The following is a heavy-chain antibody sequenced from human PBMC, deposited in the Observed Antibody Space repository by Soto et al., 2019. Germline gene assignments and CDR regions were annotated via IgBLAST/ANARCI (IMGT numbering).Heavy chain of an antibody. CDR1: GDSISSSNNY. Sequence: SETLSLTCTVSGDSISSSNNYWSWIRQPPGEGLEWIGYIYYSGSTYYNPSLKSRVTISVDTSKNQFSLKLSSVTAADTAVYYCASSSGGRYYADWGQGSLVTVSS. J-gene: IGHJ4*02. CDR3: ASSSGGRYYAD. CDR2: IYYSGST. D-gene: IGHD2-15*01. V-gene: IGHV4-30-4*01.